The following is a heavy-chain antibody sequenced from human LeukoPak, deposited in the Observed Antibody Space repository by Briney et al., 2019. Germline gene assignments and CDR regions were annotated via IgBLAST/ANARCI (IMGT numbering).Heavy chain of an antibody. V-gene: IGHV4-61*01. J-gene: IGHJ4*02. CDR3: AREGGEDCYGSGSFDY. D-gene: IGHD3-10*01. CDR1: GGSISSSSYY. CDR2: IYYSGST. Sequence: PSETLSLTCTVSGGSISSSSYYWSWIRQPPGKGLEWIGYIYYSGSTNYNPSLKSRVTISVDTSKNQFSLKLSSVTAADTAVYYCAREGGEDCYGSGSFDYWGQGTLVTVSS.